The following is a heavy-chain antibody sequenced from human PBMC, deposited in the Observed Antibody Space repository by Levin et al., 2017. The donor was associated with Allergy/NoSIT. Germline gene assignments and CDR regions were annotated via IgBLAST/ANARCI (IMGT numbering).Heavy chain of an antibody. CDR2: IIPIFGTA. CDR3: ARGYCSSTSCYRQLLFDY. Sequence: ASVKVSCKASGGTFSSYAISWVRQAPGQGLEWMGGIIPIFGTANYAQKFQGRVTITADESTSTAYMELSSLRSEDTAVYYCARGYCSSTSCYRQLLFDYWGQGTLVTVSS. CDR1: GGTFSSYA. J-gene: IGHJ4*02. V-gene: IGHV1-69*13. D-gene: IGHD2-2*01.